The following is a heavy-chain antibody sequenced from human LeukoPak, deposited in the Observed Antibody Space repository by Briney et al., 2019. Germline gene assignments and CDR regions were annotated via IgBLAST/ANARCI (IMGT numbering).Heavy chain of an antibody. Sequence: SETLSLTCAVYGGSFSGYYWSWIRQPPGKGLEWIGEINHSGSTNYNPSLKSRVTISVDTSKNQVSLKLSSVTAADTAVYYCARLWDSSSSLDYWGQGTLVTVSS. CDR2: INHSGST. CDR1: GGSFSGYY. CDR3: ARLWDSSSSLDY. D-gene: IGHD6-6*01. J-gene: IGHJ4*02. V-gene: IGHV4-34*01.